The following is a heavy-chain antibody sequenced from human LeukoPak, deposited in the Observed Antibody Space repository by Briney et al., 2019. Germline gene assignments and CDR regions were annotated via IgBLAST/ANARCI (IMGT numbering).Heavy chain of an antibody. CDR3: ARDSYYDFWSGYLLRYYGMDV. J-gene: IGHJ6*02. CDR2: INSDGSST. CDR1: GFTFSSYW. V-gene: IGHV3-74*01. D-gene: IGHD3-3*01. Sequence: GGSLRLSCAASGFTFSSYWMHWVRQAPGKGLVWVSRINSDGSSTSYADSVKGRFTISRANAKNTLYLQMNSLRAEDTAVYYCARDSYYDFWSGYLLRYYGMDVWGQGTTVTVSS.